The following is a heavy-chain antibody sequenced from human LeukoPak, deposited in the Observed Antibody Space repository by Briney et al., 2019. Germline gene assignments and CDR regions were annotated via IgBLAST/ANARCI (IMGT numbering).Heavy chain of an antibody. CDR1: GGSFSGYY. D-gene: IGHD3-3*01. CDR3: ARGNYDFWSGYYTSGYYYYYMDV. J-gene: IGHJ6*03. V-gene: IGHV4-34*01. Sequence: PSETLSLTCAVYGGSFSGYYWSWIRQPPGKGLEWIGEINHSGSTNYNPSLKSRVTISVDTSKNQFSLKLSSVTAADTAVYYCARGNYDFWSGYYTSGYYYYYMDVWGKRDHGHRLL. CDR2: INHSGST.